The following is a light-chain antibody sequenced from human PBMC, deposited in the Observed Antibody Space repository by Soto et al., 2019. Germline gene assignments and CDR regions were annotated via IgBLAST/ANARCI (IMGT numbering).Light chain of an antibody. V-gene: IGLV1-44*01. J-gene: IGLJ2*01. Sequence: QPVLTQPPSASGTPGQRVTISCSGSSSNIGSNTVNWYQQLPGTAPKLLIYSNNQRPSGVPDRFSGSKSGTSASLAISGLKSEDEADYYCAAWDDSLNVVFGGGTQLTVL. CDR2: SNN. CDR3: AAWDDSLNVV. CDR1: SSNIGSNT.